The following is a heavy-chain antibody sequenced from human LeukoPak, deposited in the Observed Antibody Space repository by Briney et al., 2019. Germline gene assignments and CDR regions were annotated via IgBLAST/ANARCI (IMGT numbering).Heavy chain of an antibody. V-gene: IGHV1-69*05. D-gene: IGHD3-22*01. CDR1: GGTFSSYA. CDR3: ARRGSSGYYAFDI. CDR2: IIPIFGTA. J-gene: IGHJ3*02. Sequence: ASVKVSCKASGGTFSSYAISWVRQAPGQGLEWMGGIIPIFGTANYAQKFQGRVTITTDESTSTAYMELSSLRSEDTAMYYCARRGSSGYYAFDIWGQGTMVTVSS.